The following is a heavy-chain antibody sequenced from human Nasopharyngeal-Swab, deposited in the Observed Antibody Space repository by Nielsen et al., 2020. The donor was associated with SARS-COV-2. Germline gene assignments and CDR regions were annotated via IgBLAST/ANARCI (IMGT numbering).Heavy chain of an antibody. CDR1: GYSLTSYW. J-gene: IGHJ6*02. CDR2: IYPGDSDT. V-gene: IGHV5-51*01. Sequence: KVSCKGSGYSLTSYWIGWVRQMTGKGLEWMGIIYPGDSDTRYSPSFQGQVTISADKSISTAYLQWSSLKASDTAMYYCARIGEGVYYYYGMDVWGQGTTVTVSS. CDR3: ARIGEGVYYYYGMDV. D-gene: IGHD3-16*01.